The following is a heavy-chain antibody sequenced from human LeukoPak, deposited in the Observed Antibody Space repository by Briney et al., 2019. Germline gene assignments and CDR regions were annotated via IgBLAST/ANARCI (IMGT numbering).Heavy chain of an antibody. CDR2: IYTSGST. V-gene: IGHV4-61*02. Sequence: SETLSLTCTVSGGSISSGSYYWSWIRQPAGKGLEWIGRIYTSGSTNYIPSLKSRDTISVDTSKNQFSLKLSSVTAADPAVYYCARAISLLNWFDPWGQGTLVTVSS. CDR1: GGSISSGSYY. CDR3: ARAISLLNWFDP. J-gene: IGHJ5*02. D-gene: IGHD1-14*01.